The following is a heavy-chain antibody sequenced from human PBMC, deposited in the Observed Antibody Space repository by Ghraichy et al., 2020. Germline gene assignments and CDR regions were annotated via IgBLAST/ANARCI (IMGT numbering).Heavy chain of an antibody. CDR1: GFTFSSYW. J-gene: IGHJ3*02. D-gene: IGHD6-19*01. V-gene: IGHV3-7*01. Sequence: GGSLRLSCAASGFTFSSYWMSWVRQAPGKGLEWVANIKQDGSEKYYVDSVKGRFTISRDNAQNSLYLQMNSLRAEDTAVYYCASHHTYKSGWWGDGFDIWGQGTMVTVSS. CDR3: ASHHTYKSGWWGDGFDI. CDR2: IKQDGSEK.